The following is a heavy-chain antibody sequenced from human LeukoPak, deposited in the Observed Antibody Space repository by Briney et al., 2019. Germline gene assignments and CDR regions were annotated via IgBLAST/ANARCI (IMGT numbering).Heavy chain of an antibody. CDR1: YSFTXYW. CDR3: ARXSSSGYYYAY. J-gene: IGHJ4*02. Sequence: YSFTXYWIGWVRPMPGKGMEWMGIIYPGDSDTRYSPSFQGQVTISADKSISTTYLQWSSMKASDTAMYYCARXSSSGYYYAYWGQGTLVTVSS. V-gene: IGHV5-51*01. D-gene: IGHD3-22*01. CDR2: IYPGDSDT.